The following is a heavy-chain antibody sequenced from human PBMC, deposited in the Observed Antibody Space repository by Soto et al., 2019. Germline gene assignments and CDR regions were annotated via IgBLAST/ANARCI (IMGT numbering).Heavy chain of an antibody. J-gene: IGHJ3*02. CDR1: GFTFPSSA. CDR2: IVVGSGNT. D-gene: IGHD3-22*01. Sequence: SVQVSCKASGFTFPSSAVQWVRQARGQRLEWIGWIVVGSGNTNYAQKFQERVTITRDMSTSTAYMELSSLRAEDTAVYYCAALPYYYDSTDAFDIWGQGTMVTVSS. V-gene: IGHV1-58*01. CDR3: AALPYYYDSTDAFDI.